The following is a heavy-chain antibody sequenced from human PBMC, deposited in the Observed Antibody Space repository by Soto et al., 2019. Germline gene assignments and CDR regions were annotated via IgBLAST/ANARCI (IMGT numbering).Heavy chain of an antibody. D-gene: IGHD6-19*01. CDR3: ARIAMGGGIEY. J-gene: IGHJ4*02. CDR1: GYSFTTYG. V-gene: IGHV1-18*01. CDR2: ISAYTGDT. Sequence: QVQLVQSGAELTEPGASVKVSCKTSGYSFTTYGITWVRQAPGQGLEWMGWISAYTGDTSYAQKFQGRVTVTTDTSTRSAYMELESLRSDDTAVYYCARIAMGGGIEYWGQGTLVTVSS.